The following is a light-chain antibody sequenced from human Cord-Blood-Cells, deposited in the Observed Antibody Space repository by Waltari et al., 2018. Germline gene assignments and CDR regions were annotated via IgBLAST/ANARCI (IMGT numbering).Light chain of an antibody. CDR2: GAS. V-gene: IGKV3-15*01. CDR3: QQYNNWWT. CDR1: QSVSGN. J-gene: IGKJ1*01. Sequence: ELVQTQPPATLSVSPGDRATHSCRASQSVSGNLARYQQKPGQAPRLLMYGASTRADVIPARFSGSGSGTEFTLTISSLQSEDFAVYYCQQYNNWWTFGQGTKVEIK.